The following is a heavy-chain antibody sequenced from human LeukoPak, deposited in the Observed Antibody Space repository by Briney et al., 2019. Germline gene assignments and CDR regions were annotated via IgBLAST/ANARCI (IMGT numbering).Heavy chain of an antibody. CDR3: ASEGGGYCSSTSCYDVDY. Sequence: GGSLRLSCEGSGFTFSNYWMSWVRQAPGKGLEWVANIQQHGSETYYGDSVKGRFTISRDNAKNSLYLQMNSLRAEDTAVYYCASEGGGYCSSTSCYDVDYWGQGTLVTVSS. J-gene: IGHJ4*02. V-gene: IGHV3-7*01. CDR1: GFTFSNYW. D-gene: IGHD2-2*01. CDR2: IQQHGSET.